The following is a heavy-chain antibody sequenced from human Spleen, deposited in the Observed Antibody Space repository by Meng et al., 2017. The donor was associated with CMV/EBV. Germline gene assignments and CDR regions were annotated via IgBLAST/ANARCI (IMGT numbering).Heavy chain of an antibody. CDR1: GGSSSSDY. CDR3: ARDAYSGSYLDQGYFDY. D-gene: IGHD1-26*01. V-gene: IGHV4-4*07. J-gene: IGHJ4*02. CDR2: IYTGGSN. Sequence: LQDSGPVASKPSEALDLPGTVPGGSSSSDYWSLGRQPAGKGLEWIGRIYTGGSNNYNPARKSRVTMSVDTSKNQFSLKLSSVTAADTAVYYCARDAYSGSYLDQGYFDYWGQGTLVTVS.